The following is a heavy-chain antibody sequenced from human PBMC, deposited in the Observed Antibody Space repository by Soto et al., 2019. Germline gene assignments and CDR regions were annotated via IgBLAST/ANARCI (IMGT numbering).Heavy chain of an antibody. D-gene: IGHD2-15*01. CDR1: GGSFSGYY. J-gene: IGHJ6*02. CDR2: INHSGST. Sequence: QVQLQQWGAGLLKPSETLSLTCAVYGGSFSGYYWSWIRQPPGKGLEWIGEINHSGSTNYNPSLKSRVTISVDTSKNQFSLKLSSMTAADTAVYYCGLRYYYYGMDVWGQGTTVTVSS. V-gene: IGHV4-34*01. CDR3: GLRYYYYGMDV.